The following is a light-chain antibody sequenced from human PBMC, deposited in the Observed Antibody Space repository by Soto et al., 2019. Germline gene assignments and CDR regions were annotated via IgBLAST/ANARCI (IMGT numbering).Light chain of an antibody. CDR1: QSVRSN. CDR2: DAS. J-gene: IGKJ4*01. V-gene: IGKV3D-15*01. CDR3: QQLNKFTST. Sequence: EMVMTQSPTILSVSPGERATLSCRASQSVRSNLAWYQQKPGQAPRPLIYDASNRATGIPARFSGSGSGKDFTLTISSLQPEDVATDYCQQLNKFTSTFGGGTKVDIK.